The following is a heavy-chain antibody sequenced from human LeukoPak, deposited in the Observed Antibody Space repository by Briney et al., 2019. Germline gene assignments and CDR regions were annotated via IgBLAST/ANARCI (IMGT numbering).Heavy chain of an antibody. J-gene: IGHJ4*02. CDR1: GGSISSSIYY. CDR3: ARQLGTYYDFWSGSQAGYFDY. V-gene: IGHV4-39*01. D-gene: IGHD3-3*01. CDR2: IYYSGST. Sequence: PSETLSLTCTVSGGSISSSIYYWGWIRQPPGKGLEWIGSIYYSGSTYYNPSLKSRVTISVDTSKNQFSLKLSSVTAADTAVYYCARQLGTYYDFWSGSQAGYFDYWGQGTLVTVSS.